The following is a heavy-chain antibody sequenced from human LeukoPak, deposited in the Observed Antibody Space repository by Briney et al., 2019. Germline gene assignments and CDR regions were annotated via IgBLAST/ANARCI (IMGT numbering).Heavy chain of an antibody. CDR2: IKSKTDGGTT. CDR3: TTDNPALYYYDSSGYYNIFDY. D-gene: IGHD3-22*01. Sequence: PGGSLRLSCAASGFTFSNAWMSWVRQAPGKGLEWVGRIKSKTDGGTTDYAAPVKGRFTISRDDSKNTLYLQMNSLKTEDTAVYYCTTDNPALYYYDSSGYYNIFDYWGQGTLVTVSS. J-gene: IGHJ4*02. V-gene: IGHV3-15*01. CDR1: GFTFSNAW.